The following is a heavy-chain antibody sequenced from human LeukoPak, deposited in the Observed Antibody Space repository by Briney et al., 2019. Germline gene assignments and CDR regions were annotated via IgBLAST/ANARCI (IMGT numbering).Heavy chain of an antibody. Sequence: GGSLRLSCAAAGFTFSSHSMNWVRQAPGKGLEWVSYISSSSSTIYYADSVKGRFTISRDNAKNSLYLQMNSLRAEDTAVYYCARGAYYYEDWGQGTLVTVSS. J-gene: IGHJ4*02. D-gene: IGHD3-22*01. CDR1: GFTFSSHS. CDR2: ISSSSSTI. V-gene: IGHV3-48*01. CDR3: ARGAYYYED.